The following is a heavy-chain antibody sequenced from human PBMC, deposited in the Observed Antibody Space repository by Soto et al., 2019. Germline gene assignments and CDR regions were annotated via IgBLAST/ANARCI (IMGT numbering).Heavy chain of an antibody. CDR3: ARGGNMVEWLRSSNTYDFDY. V-gene: IGHV4-31*03. CDR1: GGSISSGGYY. CDR2: IYYSGST. Sequence: QVQLQESGPGLVKPSQTLSLTCTVSGGSISSGGYYWSWIRQHPGKGLEWIGYIYYSGSTYYNPSLKSRVTISVDKSKHPFALKLSSVAAADTAVYYCARGGNMVEWLRSSNTYDFDYWGQGTLVTFSS. J-gene: IGHJ4*02. D-gene: IGHD5-12*01.